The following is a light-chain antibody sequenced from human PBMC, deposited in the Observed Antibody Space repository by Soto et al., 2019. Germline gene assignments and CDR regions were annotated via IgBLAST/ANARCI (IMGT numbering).Light chain of an antibody. J-gene: IGLJ1*01. Sequence: QSVLTQPPSASGTPGQRVSISCSGGSSNIGRNPVNWYQKFPGTAPKLLISLNTQRPSGVPDRFSGSKSGTSASLAISGLRSEDEADYYCAAWDDNVYVFGTGTKVTVL. CDR2: LNT. CDR3: AAWDDNVYV. V-gene: IGLV1-44*01. CDR1: SSNIGRNP.